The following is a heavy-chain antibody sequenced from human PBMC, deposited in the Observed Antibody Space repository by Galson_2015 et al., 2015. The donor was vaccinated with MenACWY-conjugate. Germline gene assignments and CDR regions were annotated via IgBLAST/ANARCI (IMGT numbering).Heavy chain of an antibody. D-gene: IGHD6-19*01. CDR2: IYPNTGRT. V-gene: IGHV1-2*06. CDR3: ARWSEHWLVFDS. J-gene: IGHJ4*02. Sequence: SVKVSCKASGYTFSGHYIHWVRQAPGQGLEWMGRIYPNTGRTIYAQNFQGRVTVTRDTSISTAYMELTSLTSDDTAVYYCARWSEHWLVFDSWGQGTLITVSS. CDR1: GYTFSGHY.